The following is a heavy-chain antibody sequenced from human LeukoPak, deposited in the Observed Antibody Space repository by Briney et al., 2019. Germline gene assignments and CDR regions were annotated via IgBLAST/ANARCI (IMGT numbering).Heavy chain of an antibody. D-gene: IGHD3-10*01. CDR3: ARGGRTYVSGNKYNWFDP. J-gene: IGHJ5*02. V-gene: IGHV1-46*01. CDR1: GYTFTGYY. CDR2: INPSGGST. Sequence: GASVKVSCKASGYTFTGYYMHWVRQAPGQGLEWMGIMNPSGGIINPSGGSTSSAQKFQGRVTMTKDTSTSTVYMELSSLRSEDTAVYYCARGGRTYVSGNKYNWFDPWGQGTLVTVSS.